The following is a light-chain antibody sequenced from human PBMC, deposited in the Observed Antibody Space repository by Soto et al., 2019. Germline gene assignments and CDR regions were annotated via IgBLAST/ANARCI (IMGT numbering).Light chain of an antibody. CDR3: QQFNNWPPWT. Sequence: EIVMTQSPATLSVSPGERATLSCRASQNVGNNLVWYQQKPGQAPRLLIYGASTRAAGIPDRFSGSGSGTEFTLTISGLXSDDFAVYYCQQFNNWPPWTFGQGTKMDIK. CDR2: GAS. V-gene: IGKV3-15*01. J-gene: IGKJ1*01. CDR1: QNVGNN.